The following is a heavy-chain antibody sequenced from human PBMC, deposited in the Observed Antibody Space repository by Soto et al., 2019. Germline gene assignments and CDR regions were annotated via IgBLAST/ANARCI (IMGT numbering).Heavy chain of an antibody. CDR2: IYPGDSDT. V-gene: IGHV5-51*01. D-gene: IGHD4-17*01. CDR1: GYSFTSYW. J-gene: IGHJ4*02. Sequence: RGESLKISCKGSGYSFTSYWIGWVRQMPGKGLEWMGIIYPGDSDTRYSPSFQGQVTISADKSISTAYLQWSSLKASDTAMYYCARVDYGDYWASKQYYFDYWGQGTLVTVSS. CDR3: ARVDYGDYWASKQYYFDY.